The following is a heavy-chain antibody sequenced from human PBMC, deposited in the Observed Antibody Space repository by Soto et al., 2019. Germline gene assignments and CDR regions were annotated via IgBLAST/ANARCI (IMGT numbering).Heavy chain of an antibody. CDR3: ASCSGGSCDPSAYYYYGMDV. V-gene: IGHV4-59*01. CDR1: GGSISSYY. D-gene: IGHD2-15*01. CDR2: IYHSGST. J-gene: IGHJ6*02. Sequence: KSSETLSLTCTVSGGSISSYYWSWIRQPPGKGLEWIGYIYHSGSTNYNPSLKSRVTISVDTSKNQFSLKLSSVTAADTAVYYCASCSGGSCDPSAYYYYGMDVWGQGTTVTVSS.